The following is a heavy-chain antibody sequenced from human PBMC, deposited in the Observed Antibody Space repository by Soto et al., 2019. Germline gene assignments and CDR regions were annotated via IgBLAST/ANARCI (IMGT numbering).Heavy chain of an antibody. D-gene: IGHD1-26*01. J-gene: IGHJ5*02. CDR1: GGSITTYE. CDR2: TSYTLNA. Sequence: SESLSLTCIVSGGSITTYECNWIRQLPEKGQEWIAYTSYTLNANYNRSFQSRVTLSLDTPKNQLSLKMTSMTGADTAVYCCARDMPAGFTHYFDPWGQGPMVTVSS. V-gene: IGHV4-59*01. CDR3: ARDMPAGFTHYFDP.